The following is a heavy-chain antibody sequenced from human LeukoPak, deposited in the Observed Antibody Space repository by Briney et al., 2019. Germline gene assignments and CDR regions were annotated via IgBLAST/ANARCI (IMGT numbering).Heavy chain of an antibody. Sequence: GGSLRLSCAASGFTFSSYAMSWVRQAPGKGLEWVSAISGSGGSTYYADSVKGRFTIPRDNSKNTLYLQMNSLRAEDTAVYYCAKAVSSWSRPLYYFDYWGQGTLVTVSS. CDR2: ISGSGGST. J-gene: IGHJ4*02. D-gene: IGHD6-13*01. V-gene: IGHV3-23*01. CDR1: GFTFSSYA. CDR3: AKAVSSWSRPLYYFDY.